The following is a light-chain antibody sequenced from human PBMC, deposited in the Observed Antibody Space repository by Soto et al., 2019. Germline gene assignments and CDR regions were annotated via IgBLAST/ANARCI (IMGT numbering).Light chain of an antibody. Sequence: EIVLTQSPATLSLSPGERATLSCRASQSVSSYLAWYQQKPGQAPRLFIYDASTRATGIPARFSGSGSGTDFTLTISSLVPEDVSVYYCQQRSEWPITFGQGTRLEIK. CDR2: DAS. CDR3: QQRSEWPIT. J-gene: IGKJ5*01. CDR1: QSVSSY. V-gene: IGKV3-11*01.